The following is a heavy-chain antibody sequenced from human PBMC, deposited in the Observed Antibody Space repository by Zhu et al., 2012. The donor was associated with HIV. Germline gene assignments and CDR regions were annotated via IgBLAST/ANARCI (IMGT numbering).Heavy chain of an antibody. D-gene: IGHD3-22*01. CDR2: ISGSGGSI. CDR1: GFTFSSYA. J-gene: IGHJ1*01. V-gene: IGHV3-23*01. Sequence: EVQLLESGGGLVQPGGSLRLSCAASGFTFSSYAMSWVRQAPGKGLEWVSAISGSGGSIYYADSVKGRFTISRDNSKNTLYLQMNSLRAEDTAVYYCAKGAGYYYDSSGYGGYFQHWGQGTLVTVSS. CDR3: AKGAGYYYDSSGYGGYFQH.